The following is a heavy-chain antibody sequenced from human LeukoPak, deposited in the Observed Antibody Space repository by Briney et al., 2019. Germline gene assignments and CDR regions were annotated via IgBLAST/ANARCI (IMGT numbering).Heavy chain of an antibody. V-gene: IGHV3-23*01. D-gene: IGHD5-18*01. CDR2: IRETGSDT. CDR3: AKDLRTGYSYGRPFDY. Sequence: GGSLRLSCAASGFTFSSYTMSWVRQAPGKGLEWVSTIRETGSDTYYADSVKGRFTISRDNSKNTLYLQMNSLRAEDTAVYYCAKDLRTGYSYGRPFDYWGQGTLVTVSS. CDR1: GFTFSSYT. J-gene: IGHJ4*02.